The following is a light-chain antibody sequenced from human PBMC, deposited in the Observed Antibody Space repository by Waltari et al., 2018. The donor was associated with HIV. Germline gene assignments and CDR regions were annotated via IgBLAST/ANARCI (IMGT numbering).Light chain of an antibody. Sequence: QSVLTQPPSASGTPGQRVTISCSGSSSNIGSNTVNWYQQHPGTAPKLLIYSNNQRPSGVPDRCSGSKSGTSASLAISGLQSEDEADYYCAAWDDSLNGWVFGGGTKLTVL. CDR1: SSNIGSNT. V-gene: IGLV1-44*01. CDR3: AAWDDSLNGWV. CDR2: SNN. J-gene: IGLJ3*02.